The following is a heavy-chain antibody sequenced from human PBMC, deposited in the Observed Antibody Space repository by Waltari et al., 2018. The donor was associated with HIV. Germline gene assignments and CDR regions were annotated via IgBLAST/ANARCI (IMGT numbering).Heavy chain of an antibody. CDR1: GYTFSNYY. V-gene: IGHV1-46*03. CDR3: ARVVDYYDSSGYYYFDY. CDR2: INPSGGST. D-gene: IGHD3-22*01. J-gene: IGHJ4*02. Sequence: QVQLVQSGAEVKKPGASVTVSCKASGYTFSNYYMHWVRQAPGQGLEWVGIINPSGGSTSYAQKFQGRVTMTRDTSTSTVYMELSSLRSEDTAVYYCARVVDYYDSSGYYYFDYWGQGTLVTVSS.